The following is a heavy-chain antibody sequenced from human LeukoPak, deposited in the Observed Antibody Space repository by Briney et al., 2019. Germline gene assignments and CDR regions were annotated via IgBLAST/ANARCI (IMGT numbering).Heavy chain of an antibody. CDR1: GFTFSSYG. Sequence: GGSLRLSCAASGFTFSSYGMYWVRQAPGKGLEWVTFIRYDGSNKYYADSVKGRFTISRDNSKNTLYLQMNSLRAEDTAVYYCAKDPYSSSWSTLGAYYFDYWGQGTLVTVSS. CDR3: AKDPYSSSWSTLGAYYFDY. CDR2: IRYDGSNK. V-gene: IGHV3-30*02. J-gene: IGHJ4*02. D-gene: IGHD6-13*01.